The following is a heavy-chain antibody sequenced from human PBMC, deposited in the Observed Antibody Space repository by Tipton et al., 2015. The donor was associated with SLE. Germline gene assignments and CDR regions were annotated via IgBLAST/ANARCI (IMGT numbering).Heavy chain of an antibody. V-gene: IGHV3-11*04. D-gene: IGHD5-24*01. J-gene: IGHJ3*02. CDR3: ATRRDGYNYGGFDI. CDR1: GFNFDDYA. Sequence: SLRLSCAASGFNFDDYAMHWVRQAPGKGLEWVSYISSSGRTIYYVESVKGRFTISRDNAKNSLYLQMNSLRAEDTAVYYCATRRDGYNYGGFDIWGQGTMVTVSS. CDR2: ISSSGRTI.